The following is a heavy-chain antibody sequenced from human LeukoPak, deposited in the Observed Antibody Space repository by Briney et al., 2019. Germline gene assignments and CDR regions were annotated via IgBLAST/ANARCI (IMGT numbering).Heavy chain of an antibody. D-gene: IGHD2-2*01. J-gene: IGHJ6*02. CDR3: ARASDGLYYYYGMDV. CDR2: IYYSGST. Sequence: PSQTLSLTCTVSGGSISSGGYYWNWIRQHPGKGLEWIGYIYYSGSTYYNPSLKSRVTISVDTSNNQFSLKLSSVTAADTAVYYCARASDGLYYYYGMDVWGQGTTVTVSS. CDR1: GGSISSGGYY. V-gene: IGHV4-31*03.